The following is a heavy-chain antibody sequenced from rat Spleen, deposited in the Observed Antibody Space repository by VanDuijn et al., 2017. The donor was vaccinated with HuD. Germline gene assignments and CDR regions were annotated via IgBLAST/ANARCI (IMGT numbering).Heavy chain of an antibody. CDR2: ISYSGST. Sequence: EVQLQESGPGLVKPSQSLSLTCSVTGYSITSNYWAWIRKFPGNKMEWIGHISYSGSTSYNPSLKSRISITRDTSKNQFFLQLNSVTTEDTATYYCARLSYSSYMDYWGQGVMVTVSP. CDR1: GYSITSNY. D-gene: IGHD1-2*01. J-gene: IGHJ2*01. CDR3: ARLSYSSYMDY. V-gene: IGHV3-1*01.